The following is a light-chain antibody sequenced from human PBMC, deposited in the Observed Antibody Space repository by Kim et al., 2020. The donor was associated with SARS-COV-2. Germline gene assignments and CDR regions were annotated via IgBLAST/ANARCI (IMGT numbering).Light chain of an antibody. CDR3: HVWDGTSDHV. V-gene: IGLV3-21*04. CDR2: YDN. J-gene: IGLJ1*01. CDR1: NLPSKK. Sequence: PGKTGRIXVGGTNLPSKKVHWYQXNXGLAPVLVIFYDNDRPSGIPERFSGSNSGNTATLTISRVEAGDEADYYCHVWDGTSDHVFGTGTKVTVL.